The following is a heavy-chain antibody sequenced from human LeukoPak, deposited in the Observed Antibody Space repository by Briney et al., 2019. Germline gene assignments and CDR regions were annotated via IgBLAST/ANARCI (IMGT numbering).Heavy chain of an antibody. J-gene: IGHJ4*02. Sequence: GESLNISCKGSGYKFSNYWIAWVRQMPGKGLEYMGVIYPDDSDTIYSPSFQGQVTISVDRSINTAYLQWSSLNVSDTAVYYCARLLTTYFDFWGQGALVTAS. CDR2: IYPDDSDT. CDR3: ARLLTTYFDF. V-gene: IGHV5-51*01. CDR1: GYKFSNYW. D-gene: IGHD4/OR15-4a*01.